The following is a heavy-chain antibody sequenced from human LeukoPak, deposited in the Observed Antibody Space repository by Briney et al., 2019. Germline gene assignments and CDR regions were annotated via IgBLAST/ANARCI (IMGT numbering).Heavy chain of an antibody. D-gene: IGHD2-15*01. V-gene: IGHV4-34*01. CDR3: ASSPPRRYCSGGSCVYFDY. CDR2: INHSGST. CDR1: GGSFSGYY. Sequence: SETLSLTCAVYGGSFSGYYWSWIRQPPGKGLEWIGEINHSGSTNYNPSLKSRVTISVDTSKNQFSLKLSSLTAADTAVYYCASSPPRRYCSGGSCVYFDYWGQGTLVTVSS. J-gene: IGHJ4*02.